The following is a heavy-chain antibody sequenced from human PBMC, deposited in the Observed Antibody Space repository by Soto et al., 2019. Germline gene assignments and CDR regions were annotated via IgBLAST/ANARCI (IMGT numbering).Heavy chain of an antibody. CDR1: GFTFGRYV. V-gene: IGHV3-30-3*01. J-gene: IGHJ3*01. CDR2: MSYDGGSQ. D-gene: IGHD2-15*01. Sequence: QVQLVESGGGVVQPGRSLRLSCAASGFTFGRYVIHWVRQAPGKGLEWVAAMSYDGGSQYYTDSVKVRFTISRDNSKNTLYLQMSSLRTEDTATYYCARVLVEVTINSAFDFWGQGTIVTVSS. CDR3: ARVLVEVTINSAFDF.